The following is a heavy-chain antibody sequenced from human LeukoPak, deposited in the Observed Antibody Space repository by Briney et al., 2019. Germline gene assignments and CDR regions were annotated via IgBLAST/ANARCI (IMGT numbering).Heavy chain of an antibody. Sequence: GGSLRLSCAASGFTFSTYSMNWVRQAPGKGLEWVSYISSGSSIIYYADSVMGRFTISRDDAQKSLYLKMNSLRAEDTAVYYCVRVDSSGWHGWFDPWGQGTLVTVSS. CDR1: GFTFSTYS. V-gene: IGHV3-48*01. CDR2: ISSGSSII. D-gene: IGHD6-19*01. J-gene: IGHJ5*02. CDR3: VRVDSSGWHGWFDP.